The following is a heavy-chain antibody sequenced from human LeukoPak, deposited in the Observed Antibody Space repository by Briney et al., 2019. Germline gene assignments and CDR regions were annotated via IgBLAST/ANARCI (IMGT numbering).Heavy chain of an antibody. CDR1: GYTFTKYG. D-gene: IGHD6-19*01. J-gene: IGHJ4*02. V-gene: IGHV1-18*01. CDR2: ISTYNGNT. CDR3: ARDRTGAVAGTIGVLEPLDY. Sequence: GASVKVSCKASGYTFTKYGITWVRQAPGQGLEWMGWISTYNGNTNYAQKLQGRVTMTTDTSTGTAYMELRSLRSDDTAVYYCARDRTGAVAGTIGVLEPLDYWGQGTLVTVSS.